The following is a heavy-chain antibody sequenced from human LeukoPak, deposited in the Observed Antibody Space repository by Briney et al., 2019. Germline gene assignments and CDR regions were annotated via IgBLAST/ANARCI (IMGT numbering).Heavy chain of an antibody. J-gene: IGHJ5*02. V-gene: IGHV3-21*01. CDR2: ISSSSSYI. CDR3: ARDPYGTMVRPNWFDP. CDR1: EFIFINYA. Sequence: GGSLRLSCAASEFIFINYAMNWVRQAPGKGLEWVSSISSSSSYIYYADSVKGRFTISRDNAKNSLYLQMNSLRAEDTAVYYCARDPYGTMVRPNWFDPWGQGTLVTVSS. D-gene: IGHD3-10*01.